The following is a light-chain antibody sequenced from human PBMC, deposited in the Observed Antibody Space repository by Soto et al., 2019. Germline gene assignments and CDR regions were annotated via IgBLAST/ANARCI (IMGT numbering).Light chain of an antibody. CDR2: GAS. Sequence: EIVMTQSPATLSVSPGERATLSCRASQSVNSNLAWYQQKPGQAPRLLIYGASTKASGIPARFSGSGSGTDFTLTISSLQSENFAVYYCLQYNNWPYTFGQGTKPETK. CDR1: QSVNSN. J-gene: IGKJ2*01. V-gene: IGKV3-15*01. CDR3: LQYNNWPYT.